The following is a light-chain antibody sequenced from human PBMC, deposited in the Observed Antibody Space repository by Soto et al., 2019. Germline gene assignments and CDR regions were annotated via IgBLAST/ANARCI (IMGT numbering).Light chain of an antibody. CDR1: QSVSNW. J-gene: IGKJ2*01. V-gene: IGKV1-5*03. Sequence: DIQMTQSPSTLSASVGDSVTITCRASQSVSNWLAWYQQKPGKVPKLLIFQASTLETGVPSRFSGSGSGTEFTLSISSLQPDDFATYYCQHYDVYPYTFGQGTKLEIK. CDR2: QAS. CDR3: QHYDVYPYT.